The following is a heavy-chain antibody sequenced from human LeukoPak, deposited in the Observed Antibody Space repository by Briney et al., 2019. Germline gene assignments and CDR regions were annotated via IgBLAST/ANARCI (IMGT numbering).Heavy chain of an antibody. J-gene: IGHJ4*02. D-gene: IGHD1-1*01. CDR1: GFAFSSYE. V-gene: IGHV3-23*01. Sequence: GGSLRLSCAASGFAFSSYEMSWVRQAPGKGLEWVLTINNDGTTHYADSVKGRFTISRDNSKNTLYLQMNSLRAEDTAIYYCAHRTGFDYWGQGTLVTVSS. CDR2: INNDGTT. CDR3: AHRTGFDY.